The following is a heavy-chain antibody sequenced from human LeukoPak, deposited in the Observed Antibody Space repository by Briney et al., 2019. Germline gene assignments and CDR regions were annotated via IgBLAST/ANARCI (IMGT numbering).Heavy chain of an antibody. J-gene: IGHJ2*01. CDR3: ARRVVNNRDWYFNL. V-gene: IGHV5-51*01. D-gene: IGHD4-23*01. CDR1: GYSFTRNW. CDR2: IYPGDSDT. Sequence: GESLKISCKGSGYSFTRNWIGWVRQIPGKGLEWMGIIYPGDSDTRYSQSFQGQVTISADKSINTAYLQWSSLKASDTAMYYCARRVVNNRDWYFNLWGRGSLVTVSS.